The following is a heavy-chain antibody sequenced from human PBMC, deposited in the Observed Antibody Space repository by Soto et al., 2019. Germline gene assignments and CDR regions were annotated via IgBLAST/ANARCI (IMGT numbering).Heavy chain of an antibody. J-gene: IGHJ6*03. Sequence: GASVKVSCKASGYTSTSYDIDWVRQATGQGLEWMGWMNPNSGNTGYAQKFQGRVTMTRNTSISTAYMELSSLRAEDTAVYYCARDLSWGSNWYYYMDVWGKGTTVTVSS. CDR1: GYTSTSYD. CDR3: ARDLSWGSNWYYYMDV. CDR2: MNPNSGNT. V-gene: IGHV1-8*01. D-gene: IGHD7-27*01.